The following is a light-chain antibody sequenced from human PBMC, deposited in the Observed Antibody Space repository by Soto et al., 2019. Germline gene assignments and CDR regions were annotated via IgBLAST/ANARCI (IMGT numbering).Light chain of an antibody. CDR2: GNT. CDR1: TSNIGAGYD. Sequence: SALTQPPSVSGALGQRVTISCTGITSNIGAGYDVHWYQHLPGRAPKLLIYGNTNRPSGVPDRFSGSKSATSASLAITGLQAEDEGVYYCQSYDNTLSGPIYVFGTGTKVTVL. J-gene: IGLJ1*01. CDR3: QSYDNTLSGPIYV. V-gene: IGLV1-40*01.